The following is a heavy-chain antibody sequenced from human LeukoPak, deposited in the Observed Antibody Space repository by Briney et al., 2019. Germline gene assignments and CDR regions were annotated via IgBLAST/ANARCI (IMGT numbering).Heavy chain of an antibody. J-gene: IGHJ6*03. CDR1: GFNITSNY. CDR2: IYSGGFT. Sequence: PGGSLRLSCAASGFNITSNYMNWVRQAPGKGLEWVAIIYSGGFTYYRDSVKGRFTIYRDNSKNTLYLQMNSLRAEDTAVYYCAKVKMTTRYYYYYMDVWGKGTTVTVSS. V-gene: IGHV3-66*01. CDR3: AKVKMTTRYYYYYMDV. D-gene: IGHD4-17*01.